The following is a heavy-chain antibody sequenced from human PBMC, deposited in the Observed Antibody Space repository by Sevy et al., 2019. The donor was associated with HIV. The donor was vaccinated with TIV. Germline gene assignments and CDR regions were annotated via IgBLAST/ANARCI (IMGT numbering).Heavy chain of an antibody. CDR2: IWYDGSNK. V-gene: IGHV3-33*01. CDR1: GFTFSSYG. J-gene: IGHJ6*02. CDR3: ARNGMDV. Sequence: GGSLRLSCAASGFTFSSYGMHWVRQAPGTGLEWVAVIWYDGSNKYYADSVKGRFTISRDNSKNTLYLQLNSLRAEDTAVYYCARNGMDVWGQRTTVTVSS.